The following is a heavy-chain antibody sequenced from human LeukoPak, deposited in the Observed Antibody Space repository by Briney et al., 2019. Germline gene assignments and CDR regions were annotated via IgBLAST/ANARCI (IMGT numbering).Heavy chain of an antibody. CDR1: GYTFTSYG. J-gene: IGHJ6*02. V-gene: IGHV1-18*04. CDR3: ARVAKLSSRIVVVPAALNEAYYNGLDV. Sequence: GASVKVSCKASGYTFTSYGSSWVRQAPGQGLEWMGWISAYNGNTNYAHNLQGRVTMTTDTSTSTAYMELRSLRSDDTAVYYCARVAKLSSRIVVVPAALNEAYYNGLDVWGQGTTVTVSS. D-gene: IGHD2-2*01. CDR2: ISAYNGNT.